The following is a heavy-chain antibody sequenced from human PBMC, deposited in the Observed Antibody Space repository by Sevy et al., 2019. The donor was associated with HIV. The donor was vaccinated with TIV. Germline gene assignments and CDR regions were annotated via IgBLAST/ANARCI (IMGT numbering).Heavy chain of an antibody. CDR1: GGSISSGDYH. CDR3: AGAEYGDYDNYFDP. J-gene: IGHJ5*02. V-gene: IGHV4-30-4*01. Sequence: SETLSLTCTVSGGSISSGDYHWSWIRQPPGKGLEWLANIFNSGSTYYNPSLESRLTIYLDTSKNQFSLRVTSVTAADTAVYYCAGAEYGDYDNYFDPWGQGTLVTVSS. CDR2: IFNSGST. D-gene: IGHD4-17*01.